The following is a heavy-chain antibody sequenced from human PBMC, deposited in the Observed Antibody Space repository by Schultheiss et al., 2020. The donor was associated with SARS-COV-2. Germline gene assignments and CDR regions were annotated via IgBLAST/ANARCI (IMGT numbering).Heavy chain of an antibody. CDR2: IYYSGST. V-gene: IGHV4-59*01. CDR1: GGSISSYY. Sequence: SETLSLTCTVSGGSISSYYWSWIRQLPGKGLEWIGYIYYSGSTNYNPSLKSRVTISVDTSKNQFSLKLSSVTAADTAVYYCARGAVVPAALYYFDYWGQGTLVTVSS. D-gene: IGHD2-2*01. J-gene: IGHJ4*02. CDR3: ARGAVVPAALYYFDY.